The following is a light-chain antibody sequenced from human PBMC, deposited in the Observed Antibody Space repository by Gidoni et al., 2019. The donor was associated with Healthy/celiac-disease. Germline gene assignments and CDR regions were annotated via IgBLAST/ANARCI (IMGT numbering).Light chain of an antibody. V-gene: IGKV3-20*01. CDR3: QQNGSSPTT. J-gene: IGKJ1*01. CDR1: QSLSSSY. CDR2: GAS. Sequence: VLLHLPGTLSWSPGERATLSCRDSQSLSSSYLAWYQQKPGQAPRLLIYGASSRATGIPERFSGSGSGTDFTLTISRLEPEDFAVYYCQQNGSSPTTFGQGTKVEIK.